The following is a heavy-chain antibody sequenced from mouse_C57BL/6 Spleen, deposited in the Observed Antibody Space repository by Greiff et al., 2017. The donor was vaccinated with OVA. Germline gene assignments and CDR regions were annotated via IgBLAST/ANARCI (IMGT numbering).Heavy chain of an antibody. J-gene: IGHJ4*01. CDR1: GYAFSSSW. Sequence: QVQLKHSGPELVKPGASVKISCKASGYAFSSSWMNWVKQRPGKGLEWIGRIYPGDGDTNYNGKFKGKATLTADKSSSTAYMQLSSLTSEDSAVYCCANYGYDVDAMDYWGQGTSVTVSS. D-gene: IGHD2-2*01. CDR2: IYPGDGDT. V-gene: IGHV1-82*01. CDR3: ANYGYDVDAMDY.